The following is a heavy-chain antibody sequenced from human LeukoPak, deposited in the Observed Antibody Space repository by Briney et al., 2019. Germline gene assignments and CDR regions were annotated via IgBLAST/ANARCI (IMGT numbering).Heavy chain of an antibody. CDR3: ARGSWGEIAGRKSFEF. Sequence: ASVTVSFKASAYTFTSYDINWVRQATGQGGEWMGWMNPNSGNTGYAQKFQGRVTITRVTSISTAYMELNNLTSEDTAVYYCARGSWGEIAGRKSFEFWGQGSLVTVSS. V-gene: IGHV1-8*01. CDR1: AYTFTSYD. CDR2: MNPNSGNT. D-gene: IGHD6-6*01. J-gene: IGHJ4*02.